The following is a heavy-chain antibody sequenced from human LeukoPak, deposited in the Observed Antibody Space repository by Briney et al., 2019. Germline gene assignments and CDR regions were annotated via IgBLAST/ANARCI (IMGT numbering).Heavy chain of an antibody. D-gene: IGHD4/OR15-4a*01. Sequence: SETLSLTCTVSGGSISSYYWSWIRQPAGKGLEWIGRIYTSGSTNYNPSLKSRVAMSVDTSKNQFSLKLSSVTAADTAVYYCARESERAEGVLPQVLVDYWGQGTLVTVSS. V-gene: IGHV4-4*07. J-gene: IGHJ4*02. CDR2: IYTSGST. CDR3: ARESERAEGVLPQVLVDY. CDR1: GGSISSYY.